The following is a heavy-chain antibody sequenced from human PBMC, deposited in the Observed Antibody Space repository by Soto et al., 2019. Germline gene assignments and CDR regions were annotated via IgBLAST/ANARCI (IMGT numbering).Heavy chain of an antibody. Sequence: QVQLVESGGGVVQPGRSLRLSCAASGFTFSSYGMHWVRQAPGKGLEWVAATWYEGSNKYYADSVKGRFTISRDKYKNPVYLQMNSLTAEDPAVYYCVSDPLTTETTDRMDVWGKGTTVTDSS. CDR3: VSDPLTTETTDRMDV. J-gene: IGHJ6*04. CDR1: GFTFSSYG. CDR2: TWYEGSNK. V-gene: IGHV3-33*01. D-gene: IGHD4-17*01.